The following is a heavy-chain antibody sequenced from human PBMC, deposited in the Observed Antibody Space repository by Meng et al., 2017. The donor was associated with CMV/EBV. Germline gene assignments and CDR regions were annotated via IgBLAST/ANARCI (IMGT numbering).Heavy chain of an antibody. J-gene: IGHJ6*02. Sequence: GESLKISCAASGFTFSSYSMNWVRQAPGKGLEWVSSISSSGNYIYYADSVKGRFTISRDNAQNSLYLQMNSLRADDTAVYYCARDVSPRSSAYFAIYYFYALDVWGQGTTVTV. V-gene: IGHV3-21*01. CDR1: GFTFSSYS. D-gene: IGHD2-21*01. CDR2: ISSSGNYI. CDR3: ARDVSPRSSAYFAIYYFYALDV.